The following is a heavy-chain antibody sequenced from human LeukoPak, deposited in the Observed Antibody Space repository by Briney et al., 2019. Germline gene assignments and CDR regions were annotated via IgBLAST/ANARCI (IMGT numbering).Heavy chain of an antibody. D-gene: IGHD6-13*01. V-gene: IGHV4-59*01. CDR3: ARGNTESSSRRTWFNP. Sequence: PSETLSLTCTVSAGSISSYFWSWIRQPPGKRLEWIGYIHYSGRTDYNPSLKSRVTMSLDTSKNNFSLPLTSAPAADTAVYYCARGNTESSSRRTWFNPWGRGSRVTVSS. CDR2: IHYSGRT. J-gene: IGHJ5*02. CDR1: AGSISSYF.